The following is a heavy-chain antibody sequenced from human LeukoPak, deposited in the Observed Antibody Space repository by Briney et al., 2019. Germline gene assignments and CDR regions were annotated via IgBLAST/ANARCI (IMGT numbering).Heavy chain of an antibody. CDR2: ISSDGTTT. V-gene: IGHV3-74*01. Sequence: GGSLRLSCAASGFTFSSWWMHWVRQAPGKGLVWASRISSDGTTTGYADSVKGRFTISRDNAKSTLYLQMNSLRAEDTAVYYCATDRYSSGDSWGQGTLVTVSS. CDR3: ATDRYSSGDS. J-gene: IGHJ5*01. D-gene: IGHD6-19*01. CDR1: GFTFSSWW.